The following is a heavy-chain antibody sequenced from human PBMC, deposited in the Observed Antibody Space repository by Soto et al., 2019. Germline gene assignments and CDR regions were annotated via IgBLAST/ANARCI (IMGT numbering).Heavy chain of an antibody. Sequence: GGSLRLSCAASGFTFSSYAMSWVRQAPGKGLEWVSAISNSGGSTYYADSVKGRITISRDNSKNTLYLQMNSLRADDTAVYYCAKGTCSGGTCYKLDYWGQGTLVTVSS. CDR3: AKGTCSGGTCYKLDY. V-gene: IGHV3-23*01. D-gene: IGHD2-15*01. CDR2: ISNSGGST. CDR1: GFTFSSYA. J-gene: IGHJ4*02.